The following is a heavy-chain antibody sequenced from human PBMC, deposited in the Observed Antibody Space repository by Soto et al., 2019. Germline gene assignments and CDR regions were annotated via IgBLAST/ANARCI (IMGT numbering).Heavy chain of an antibody. V-gene: IGHV4-31*03. CDR2: IYYTGST. Sequence: QVQLQESGPGLVKPSQTLSLTCTVSGASIRSGSYYWGWIRQHPGRGLEWIGYIYYTGSTYYNASLKSRLTISIDTSKNQFSLKMSSVTAADTAVYYCARNRRPAAKRDYGMDVWGQGTTVTVSS. J-gene: IGHJ6*02. CDR3: ARNRRPAAKRDYGMDV. D-gene: IGHD2-2*01. CDR1: GASIRSGSYY.